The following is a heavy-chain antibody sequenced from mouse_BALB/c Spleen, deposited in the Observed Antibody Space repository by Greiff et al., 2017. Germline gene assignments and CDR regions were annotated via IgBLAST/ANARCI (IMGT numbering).Heavy chain of an antibody. Sequence: EVQLQQSGTVLARPGASVKMSCKASGYTFTSYWMHWVKQRPGQGLEWIGAIYPGNSDTSYNPKFKGKAKLTAVTSTSTAYMELSSLTNEDSAVYYCTRAHYGYDDYAMDYWGPGTSVTVSS. V-gene: IGHV1-5*01. J-gene: IGHJ4*01. D-gene: IGHD2-2*01. CDR1: GYTFTSYW. CDR3: TRAHYGYDDYAMDY. CDR2: IYPGNSDT.